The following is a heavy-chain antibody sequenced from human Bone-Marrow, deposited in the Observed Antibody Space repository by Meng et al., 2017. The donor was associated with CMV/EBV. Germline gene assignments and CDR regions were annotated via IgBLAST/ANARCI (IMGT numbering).Heavy chain of an antibody. J-gene: IGHJ6*02. D-gene: IGHD5-18*01. CDR1: GFTFSSYA. Sequence: GQSLKISCAASGFTFSSYAMSCVRQAPGKGLEWVSAISGSGGSTYYADSVKGRFTISRDNSKNTLYLQMNSLRAEDTSVYYCRVDLRGYSYGVYPNYYYYGMDVWGQGTTVTVSS. CDR3: RVDLRGYSYGVYPNYYYYGMDV. CDR2: ISGSGGST. V-gene: IGHV3-23*01.